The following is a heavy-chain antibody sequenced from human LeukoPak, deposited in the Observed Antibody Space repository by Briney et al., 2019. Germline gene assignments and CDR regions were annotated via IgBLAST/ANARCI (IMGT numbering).Heavy chain of an antibody. CDR1: GFTFSSYN. V-gene: IGHV3-21*01. Sequence: SGGSLRLSCAASGFTFSSYNMNWVRQAPGKGLEWVSSITSGSSYIYYADSVKGRFTISRDNAKNSLYLQMNSLRAEDTAVYYCARDPYSGSYGNYYYYFMDVWGKGTTVTISS. CDR2: ITSGSSYI. J-gene: IGHJ6*03. CDR3: ARDPYSGSYGNYYYYFMDV. D-gene: IGHD1-26*01.